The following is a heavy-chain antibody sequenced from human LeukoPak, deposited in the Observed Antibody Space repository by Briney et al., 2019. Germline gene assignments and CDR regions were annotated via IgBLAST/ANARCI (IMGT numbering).Heavy chain of an antibody. D-gene: IGHD2-2*01. CDR1: GGSISSGGYY. CDR2: IYHSGST. J-gene: IGHJ6*03. CDR3: ARVGSTSNPQGFNYYYMDV. Sequence: PSQTLSLTCTVSGGSISSGGYYWSWIRQPPGKGLEWIGYIYHSGSTYYNPSLKSRVTISVDRSKNQFSLKLSSVTAADTAVYYCARVGSTSNPQGFNYYYMDVWGKGTTVTVSS. V-gene: IGHV4-30-2*01.